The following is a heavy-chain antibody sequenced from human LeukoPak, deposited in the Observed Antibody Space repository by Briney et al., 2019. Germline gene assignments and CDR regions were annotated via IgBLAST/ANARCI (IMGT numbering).Heavy chain of an antibody. V-gene: IGHV4-34*01. CDR2: INHSGST. J-gene: IGHJ4*02. CDR1: GGSFSGYY. Sequence: SETLSLTCAVYGGSFSGYYWSWIRQPPGKGLEWIGEINHSGSTNYNPSLKSRVTISVDTSRNSFSLELSSVTAADTAVYYCARVGYCGGDCYPFDYWGQGTLTTISS. D-gene: IGHD2-21*02. CDR3: ARVGYCGGDCYPFDY.